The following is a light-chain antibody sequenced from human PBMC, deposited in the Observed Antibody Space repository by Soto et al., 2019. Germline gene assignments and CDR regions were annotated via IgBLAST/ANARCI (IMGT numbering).Light chain of an antibody. CDR2: KAS. CDR1: QSISNW. V-gene: IGKV1-5*03. Sequence: DTQMTQSPSTLSASVGDRVTITCRASQSISNWLAWYQQRPGRAPKLLIYKASNLQSGVPSRFSGSGSGTEFKLTINSLQPDDFAIYYCQQYYTFLPTFGQGTKVEFK. CDR3: QQYYTFLPT. J-gene: IGKJ1*01.